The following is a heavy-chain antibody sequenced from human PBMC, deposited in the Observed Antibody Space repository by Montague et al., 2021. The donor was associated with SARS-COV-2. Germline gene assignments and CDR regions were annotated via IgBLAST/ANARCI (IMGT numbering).Heavy chain of an antibody. J-gene: IGHJ3*02. D-gene: IGHD1-7*01. CDR1: GDSVSSNIAT. Sequence: CAISGDSVSSNIATWNWIRQSPSRGLEWLGRTYYRSKWYNDYAVPVQSRVIINPDTSNNRISLQLNSVTPEDAAVYYCARGWNYAFDIWGQGTMVTVSS. V-gene: IGHV6-1*01. CDR3: ARGWNYAFDI. CDR2: TYYRSKWYN.